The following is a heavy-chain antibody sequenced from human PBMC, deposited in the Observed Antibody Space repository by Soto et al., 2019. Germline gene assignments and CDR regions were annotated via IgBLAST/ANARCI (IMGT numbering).Heavy chain of an antibody. Sequence: ASVKVSCEASGYRFTSYGISWVRQAPGQGLEWMGWISAYNGNTNYAQKLQGRVTMTTDTSTSTAYMELRSLRSDDTAVYYCARDPTVTSPYYMDVWGKGTTVTVSS. CDR2: ISAYNGNT. CDR1: GYRFTSYG. J-gene: IGHJ6*03. V-gene: IGHV1-18*01. D-gene: IGHD4-17*01. CDR3: ARDPTVTSPYYMDV.